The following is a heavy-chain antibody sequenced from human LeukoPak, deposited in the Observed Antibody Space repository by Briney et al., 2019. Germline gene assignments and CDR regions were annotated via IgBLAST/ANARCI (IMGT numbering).Heavy chain of an antibody. J-gene: IGHJ6*02. CDR2: INPNSGGT. CDR1: GYTFTGYY. Sequence: GASVKVSCKASGYTFTGYYMHWVRQAPGQGLEWMGWINPNSGGTNYAQKFQGRVTMTRDTSISTAYMELSRLRSEDTAVYYCARDIRVDYGHYCYGMDVWGQGTTVTVSS. D-gene: IGHD4-17*01. V-gene: IGHV1-2*02. CDR3: ARDIRVDYGHYCYGMDV.